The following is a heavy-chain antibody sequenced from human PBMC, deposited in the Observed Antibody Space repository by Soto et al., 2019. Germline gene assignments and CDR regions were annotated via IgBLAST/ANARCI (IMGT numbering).Heavy chain of an antibody. CDR3: AGDTAAGDYGVSRWDY. CDR2: INPSGGST. CDR1: GYTFTSYY. D-gene: IGHD4-17*01. J-gene: IGHJ4*02. V-gene: IGHV1-46*01. Sequence: QVQLVQSGAEVKKPGASVKVSCKASGYTFTSYYMHWVRQAPGQGLEWMGIINPSGGSTSYAQKFLGRATMTRDTSTSTVYMEVRSLRSEDTAVYYCAGDTAAGDYGVSRWDYWGQGSLVTVSS.